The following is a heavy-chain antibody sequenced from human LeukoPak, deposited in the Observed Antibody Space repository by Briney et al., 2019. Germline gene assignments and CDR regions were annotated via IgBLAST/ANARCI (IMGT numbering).Heavy chain of an antibody. V-gene: IGHV3-48*03. J-gene: IGHJ4*02. D-gene: IGHD5-18*01. CDR2: INSNGHTI. CDR1: GFTFSNYE. CDR3: ARGGFNYDSYHFDY. Sequence: PGGSLRLSCAASGFTFSNYEMNWVRQAPGKGLEWVPYINSNGHTIYYAASVKGRFTISRDNAKNSLYLQMNSLRAEDTAVYYCARGGFNYDSYHFDYWGQGTLVTVSS.